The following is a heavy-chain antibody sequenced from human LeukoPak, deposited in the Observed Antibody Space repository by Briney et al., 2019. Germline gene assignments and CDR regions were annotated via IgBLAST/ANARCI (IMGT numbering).Heavy chain of an antibody. CDR2: ISSSGSTI. J-gene: IGHJ6*03. Sequence: GGSLRLSCAASGFTFSDYYMSWIRQAPGKGLEWVSYISSSGSTIYYADSVKGRFTISRDNAKNSLYLQMNSLRAEDTALYYCARDPYQAKYYYYYYYMDVWGKGTTVTVSS. CDR1: GFTFSDYY. CDR3: ARDPYQAKYYYYYYYMDV. V-gene: IGHV3-11*01. D-gene: IGHD2-2*01.